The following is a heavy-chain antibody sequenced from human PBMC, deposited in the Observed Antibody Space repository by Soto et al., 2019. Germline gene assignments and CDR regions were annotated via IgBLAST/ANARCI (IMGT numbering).Heavy chain of an antibody. CDR2: IYDNGYT. V-gene: IGHV3-53*01. D-gene: IGHD5-12*01. J-gene: IGHJ6*02. CDR1: LFTVSDNF. Sequence: PGGSLRLSCAASLFTVSDNFMSWVRQAPGKGPEWVSTIYDNGYTYYADSVKGRFTISRDNSKNTVYLQMNTLRAEDTAVYYCARTRLFDASGYFYYYYGMDVWGRGTTVTVSS. CDR3: ARTRLFDASGYFYYYYGMDV.